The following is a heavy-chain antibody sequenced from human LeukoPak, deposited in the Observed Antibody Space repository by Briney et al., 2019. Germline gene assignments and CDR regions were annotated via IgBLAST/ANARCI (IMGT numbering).Heavy chain of an antibody. J-gene: IGHJ6*03. V-gene: IGHV4-59*01. CDR2: IYYSGYT. CDR3: ARETSHKGAHYMDV. CDR1: GGSITNYY. D-gene: IGHD3-16*01. Sequence: SETLSLTCTVSGGSITNYYWSWIRQPPGKGLEWIGDIYYSGYTNYNPSLKSRVTISVDTSKNQFSLKLRSVTAADTAVYYCARETSHKGAHYMDVWGKGTTVTISS.